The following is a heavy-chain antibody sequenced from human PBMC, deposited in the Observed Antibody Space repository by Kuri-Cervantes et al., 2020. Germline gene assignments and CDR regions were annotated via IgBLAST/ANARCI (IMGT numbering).Heavy chain of an antibody. Sequence: GSLRLSCTVSGGSISSYYWGWIRQPPGKGLEWIGSIYDGGSPYYNPSFKSRVTITVDTSKSQFSLKLNSVTAAATAVYYCARAGYDSSGYRRGPFDYWGQGTLVTVSS. CDR2: IYDGGSP. CDR1: GGSISSYY. D-gene: IGHD3-22*01. V-gene: IGHV4-39*01. J-gene: IGHJ4*02. CDR3: ARAGYDSSGYRRGPFDY.